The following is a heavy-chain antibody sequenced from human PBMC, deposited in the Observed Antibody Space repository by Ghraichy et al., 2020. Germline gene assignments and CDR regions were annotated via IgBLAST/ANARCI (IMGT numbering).Heavy chain of an antibody. Sequence: GGSLRLSCAASGFTFSSYEMNWVRQAPGKGLEWVSYISSSGSTIYYADSVKGRFTISRDNAKNSLYLQMNSLRAEDTAVYYCARDYYDSSGYPLTFDYWGQGTLVTVSS. CDR1: GFTFSSYE. V-gene: IGHV3-48*03. CDR2: ISSSGSTI. D-gene: IGHD3-22*01. J-gene: IGHJ4*02. CDR3: ARDYYDSSGYPLTFDY.